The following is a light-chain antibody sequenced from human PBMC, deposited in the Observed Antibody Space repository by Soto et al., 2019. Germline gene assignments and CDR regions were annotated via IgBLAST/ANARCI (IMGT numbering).Light chain of an antibody. CDR3: SSYTTSSTYV. CDR2: EVS. Sequence: QSVLTQPASVSGSPGQSITISCTGTSSDVGTYDYVSWYQQHPGKAPKLLIFEVSNRHSGVSTRFSGSKSVNTASLTISGLQAEDEADYYCSSYTTSSTYVFGTGTKVTVL. V-gene: IGLV2-14*01. CDR1: SSDVGTYDY. J-gene: IGLJ1*01.